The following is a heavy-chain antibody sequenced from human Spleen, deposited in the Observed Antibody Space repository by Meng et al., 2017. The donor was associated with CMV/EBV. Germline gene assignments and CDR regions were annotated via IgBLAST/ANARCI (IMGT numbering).Heavy chain of an antibody. CDR2: IKQDGSEK. CDR1: GFTFSSYW. J-gene: IGHJ6*02. D-gene: IGHD3-10*01. V-gene: IGHV3-7*03. CDR3: ARILLWFGEPSYGMDV. Sequence: ESLKISCAASGFTFSSYWMSWVRQAPGKGLEWVANIKQDGSEKYYVDSVKGRFTISRDNAKNSLYLQMNSLRAEDTAVYYCARILLWFGEPSYGMDVWGQGTTVTVSS.